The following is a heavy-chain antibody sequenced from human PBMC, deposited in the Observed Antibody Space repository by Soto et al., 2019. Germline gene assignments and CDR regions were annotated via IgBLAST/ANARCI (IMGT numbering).Heavy chain of an antibody. CDR3: ASPKGDYGDYVRY. CDR2: IYYSGST. D-gene: IGHD4-17*01. V-gene: IGHV4-39*01. Sequence: QLQLQESGPGLVKPSETLSLTCTVSGGSISSSSYYWGWIRQPPGKGLEWIGSIYYSGSTYYNPSLKSRVTISVDTSKNQFSLKLSSVTAADTAVYYCASPKGDYGDYVRYWGQGTLVTVSS. J-gene: IGHJ4*02. CDR1: GGSISSSSYY.